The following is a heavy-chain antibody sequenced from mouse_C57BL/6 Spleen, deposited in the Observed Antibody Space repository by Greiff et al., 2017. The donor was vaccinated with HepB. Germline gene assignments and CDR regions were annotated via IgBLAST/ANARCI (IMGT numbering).Heavy chain of an antibody. CDR1: GYAFSSYW. CDR2: IYPGDGDT. J-gene: IGHJ4*01. CDR3: ARYYYGSSLYYAMDY. D-gene: IGHD1-1*01. Sequence: VQVVESGAELVKPGASVKISCKASGYAFSSYWMNWVKQRPGKGLEWIGQIYPGDGDTNYNGKFKGKATLTADKSSSTAYMQLSSLTSEDSAVYFCARYYYGSSLYYAMDYWGQGTSVTVSS. V-gene: IGHV1-80*01.